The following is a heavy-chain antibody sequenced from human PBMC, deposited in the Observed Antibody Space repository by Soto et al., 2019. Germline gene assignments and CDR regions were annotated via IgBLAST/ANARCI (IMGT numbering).Heavy chain of an antibody. CDR3: ARVPAAMNLYIYY. J-gene: IGHJ4*02. CDR1: GGSIRSCGYF. Sequence: SETLSLTCTVSGGSIRSCGYFWTWIRQDPGKGLEWIGYIYYSGSTYYNPSLKSRVTISVDTSKNQFSLKLSSVTAADTAVYYCARVPAAMNLYIYYWGQGTLVTVSS. D-gene: IGHD2-2*01. CDR2: IYYSGST. V-gene: IGHV4-31*03.